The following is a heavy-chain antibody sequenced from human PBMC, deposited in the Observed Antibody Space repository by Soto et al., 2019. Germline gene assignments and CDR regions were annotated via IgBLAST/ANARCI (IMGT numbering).Heavy chain of an antibody. CDR3: VTWADAADEDYFHH. D-gene: IGHD3-16*01. CDR2: INQNGGQK. V-gene: IGHV3-7*01. CDR1: GFRFTSSW. Sequence: GGFLRLSCAASGFRFTSSWMSWVRQAPGKGLEWVAHINQNGGQKYYVDSAKGRFTISRDNAKTSLYLQMNSLRVEDTAVFYCVTWADAADEDYFHHWGQGTLVTVSS. J-gene: IGHJ1*01.